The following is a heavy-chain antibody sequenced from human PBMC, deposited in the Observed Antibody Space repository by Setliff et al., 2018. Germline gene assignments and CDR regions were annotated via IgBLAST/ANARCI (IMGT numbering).Heavy chain of an antibody. Sequence: PGGSLRLSCTASGFSFSDYYMSWIRQAPGKGLEWVSYISVSGSYLDYADPVKGRFTISRDNAQNSLYLQISSLRVEDTAVYYCARDKDKDFDFWGQGTLVTVSS. V-gene: IGHV3-11*05. CDR1: GFSFSDYY. CDR3: ARDKDKDFDF. CDR2: ISVSGSYL. J-gene: IGHJ4*02.